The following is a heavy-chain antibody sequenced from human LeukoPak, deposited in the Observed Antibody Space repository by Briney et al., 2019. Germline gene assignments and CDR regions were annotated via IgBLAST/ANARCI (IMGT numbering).Heavy chain of an antibody. CDR1: GGTFSSYA. CDR3: ASTTMVPYDYYGMDV. D-gene: IGHD4/OR15-4a*01. J-gene: IGHJ6*02. V-gene: IGHV1-69*01. CDR2: IIPIFGTA. Sequence: SVKVSCKASGGTFSSYAISWVRQAPGQGLEWMGGIIPIFGTANYAQKFQGRVTITADESTSTAYMELSSLRSEDTAVYYCASTTMVPYDYYGMDVWGQGTTVTVSS.